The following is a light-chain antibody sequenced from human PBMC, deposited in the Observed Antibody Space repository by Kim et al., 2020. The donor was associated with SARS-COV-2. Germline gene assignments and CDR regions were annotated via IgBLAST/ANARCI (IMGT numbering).Light chain of an antibody. J-gene: IGLJ2*01. Sequence: GQSVTISCTGTSSDVGGYNYVSWYQQHPGKAPNLMIYEVSKRPSGVPDRFSGSKSGNPASLTVSGLQAEDEADYYCSSYAGSNNLVFGGGTQLTVL. CDR2: EVS. V-gene: IGLV2-8*01. CDR3: SSYAGSNNLV. CDR1: SSDVGGYNY.